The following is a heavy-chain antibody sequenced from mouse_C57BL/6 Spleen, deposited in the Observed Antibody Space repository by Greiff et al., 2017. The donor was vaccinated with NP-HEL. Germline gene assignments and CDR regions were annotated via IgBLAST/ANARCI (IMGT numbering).Heavy chain of an antibody. CDR2: INPNNGGT. V-gene: IGHV1-18*01. D-gene: IGHD2-3*01. J-gene: IGHJ2*01. CDR3: ARRMMVSYFDY. Sequence: EVQLQQSGPELVKPGASVKIPCKASGYTFTDYNMDWVKQSHGKSLEWIGDINPNNGGTIYNQKFKGKATLTVDTSSSTAYMELRSLTSEDTAVYYCARRMMVSYFDYWGQGTTLTVSS. CDR1: GYTFTDYN.